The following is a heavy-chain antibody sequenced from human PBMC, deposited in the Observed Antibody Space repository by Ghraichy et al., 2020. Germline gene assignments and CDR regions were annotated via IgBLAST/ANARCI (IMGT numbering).Heavy chain of an antibody. D-gene: IGHD5-12*01. Sequence: SETLSLTCTVSGGSISSYYWSWIRQPAGKGLEWIGRIYTSGSTNYNPSLKSRVTMSVDTSKNQFSLKLSSVTAADTAVYYCAREEGKGSGYDFGLSYWGQGTLVTVSS. V-gene: IGHV4-4*07. CDR2: IYTSGST. CDR3: AREEGKGSGYDFGLSY. CDR1: GGSISSYY. J-gene: IGHJ4*02.